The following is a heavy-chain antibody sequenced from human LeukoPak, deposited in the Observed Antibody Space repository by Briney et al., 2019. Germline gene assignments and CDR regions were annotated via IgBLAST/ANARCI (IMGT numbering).Heavy chain of an antibody. V-gene: IGHV5-51*01. CDR1: GYTFTSYC. D-gene: IGHD3-9*01. CDR3: ASLLSTGYYRPPGY. CDR2: FYPGDSDT. J-gene: IGHJ4*02. Sequence: LGESLKISCKGSGYTFTSYCIVWLRRMPGKGLEWMGIFYPGDSDTIYSPSSQGQLTIPSDKTISTSYLQRSSLPASDTAIDYWASLLSTGYYRPPGYWRRKTLVRVSS.